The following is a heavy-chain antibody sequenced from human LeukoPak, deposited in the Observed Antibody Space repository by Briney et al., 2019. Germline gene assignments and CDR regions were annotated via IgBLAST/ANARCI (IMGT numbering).Heavy chain of an antibody. J-gene: IGHJ4*02. CDR2: INSDGSST. D-gene: IGHD3-22*01. CDR1: GFTFSSYW. CDR3: ARDHHPTYYYDSSGQLY. V-gene: IGHV3-74*01. Sequence: GSLRLSCAASGFTFSSYWMHWVRQAPGKGLVWVSRINSDGSSTSYADSVKGRFTISRDNAKNTLYLQMNSLRAEDTAVYYCARDHHPTYYYDSSGQLYWGQGTLVTVSS.